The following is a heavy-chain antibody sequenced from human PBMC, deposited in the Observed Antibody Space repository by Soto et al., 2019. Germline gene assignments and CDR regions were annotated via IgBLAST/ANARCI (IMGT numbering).Heavy chain of an antibody. CDR3: ARAGYYGSGSYYSSRYYYGMDV. V-gene: IGHV4-61*01. CDR1: GGSVSSGSYY. CDR2: IYYSGST. J-gene: IGHJ6*02. D-gene: IGHD3-10*01. Sequence: SETLSLTCTVSGGSVSSGSYYWSWIRQPPGKGLEWIGYIYYSGSTNYNPSLKSRVTISVDTSKNQFSLKLSSVTAADTAVYYCARAGYYGSGSYYSSRYYYGMDVWGQGTTVTVSS.